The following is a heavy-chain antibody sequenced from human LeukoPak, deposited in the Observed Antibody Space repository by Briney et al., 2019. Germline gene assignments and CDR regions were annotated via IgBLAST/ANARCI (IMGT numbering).Heavy chain of an antibody. Sequence: AASVKVSCKASGYTFTSYGISWVRQAPGQGLEWMGWISAYNGNTNYAQKLQGRVTMTTDTSTSTAYMELRSLRSDDTAVYYCARDYYDSSGYYYFDYWGQGTLVTVSS. D-gene: IGHD3-22*01. J-gene: IGHJ4*02. CDR3: ARDYYDSSGYYYFDY. V-gene: IGHV1-18*01. CDR1: GYTFTSYG. CDR2: ISAYNGNT.